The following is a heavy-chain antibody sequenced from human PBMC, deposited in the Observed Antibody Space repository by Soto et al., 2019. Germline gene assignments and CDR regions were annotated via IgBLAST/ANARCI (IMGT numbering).Heavy chain of an antibody. V-gene: IGHV1-3*01. D-gene: IGHD6-13*01. Sequence: ASVKVSCKASGYTFTGYYMHWVRRAPGQRLEWMGWINAGNGNTKYSQKFQGRVTITRDTSASTAYMELSSLRSEDTAVYYCARAPPYIAAAGPDAFDIWGQGTMVTVSS. J-gene: IGHJ3*02. CDR1: GYTFTGYY. CDR2: INAGNGNT. CDR3: ARAPPYIAAAGPDAFDI.